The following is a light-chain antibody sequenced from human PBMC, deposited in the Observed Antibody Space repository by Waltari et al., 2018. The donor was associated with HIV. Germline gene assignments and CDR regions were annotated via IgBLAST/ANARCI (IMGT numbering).Light chain of an antibody. CDR1: ALTKQN. Sequence: SYDMTQPPSVSVSPGQTARITCSGDALTKQNVYRYQQKPGQAPVLVIVKNNERPSGIPSRFSGFSSGTTVTLTISGVQAEDEADYYCQSADNSGTYDVVFGGGTKLTVL. CDR3: QSADNSGTYDVV. V-gene: IGLV3-25*03. J-gene: IGLJ2*01. CDR2: KNN.